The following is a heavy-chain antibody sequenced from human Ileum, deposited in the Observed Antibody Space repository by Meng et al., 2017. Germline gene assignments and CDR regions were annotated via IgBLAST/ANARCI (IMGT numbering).Heavy chain of an antibody. D-gene: IGHD3-9*01. Sequence: GESLKISCAASGFTFSSYWMHWVRQTPGKGLMWVSHVNSDESITTYADFVKGRFTISRDNAKNTLYLQMNSLRAEDTGVYYCVRAGVTTGYVVHYWGQGTLVTVSS. CDR1: GFTFSSYW. CDR2: VNSDESIT. J-gene: IGHJ4*02. V-gene: IGHV3-74*01. CDR3: VRAGVTTGYVVHY.